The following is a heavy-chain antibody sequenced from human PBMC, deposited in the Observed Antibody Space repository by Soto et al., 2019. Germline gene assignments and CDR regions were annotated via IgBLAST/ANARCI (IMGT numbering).Heavy chain of an antibody. J-gene: IGHJ4*02. D-gene: IGHD6-19*01. V-gene: IGHV4-59*08. CDR1: GGSISSYY. CDR2: IYYSGST. Sequence: SETLSLTCTVSGGSISSYYWSWIRQPPGKGLEWIGYIYYSGSTNYNPSLKSRVTISVDTSKNQFSLKLSSVTAADTAVYYCARHGKVAVFDYWGQGTLVTVSS. CDR3: ARHGKVAVFDY.